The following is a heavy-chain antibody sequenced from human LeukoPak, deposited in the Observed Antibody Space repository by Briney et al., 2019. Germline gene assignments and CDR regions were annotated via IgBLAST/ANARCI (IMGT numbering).Heavy chain of an antibody. Sequence: TSVKVSCKVSGYTLTELSMHWVRQAPGKGLEWMGSFDPDDGETIYAQKFQGRVTMTEDTSTDTAYMELSSLRSEDTAVYYCATGSRLYYYDLRRFYAFDIWGQGTMVTVSS. CDR3: ATGSRLYYYDLRRFYAFDI. CDR1: GYTLTELS. V-gene: IGHV1-24*01. J-gene: IGHJ3*02. CDR2: FDPDDGET. D-gene: IGHD3-22*01.